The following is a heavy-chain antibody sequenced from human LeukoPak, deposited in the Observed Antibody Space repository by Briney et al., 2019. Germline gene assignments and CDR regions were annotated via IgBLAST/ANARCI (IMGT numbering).Heavy chain of an antibody. D-gene: IGHD2-8*01. CDR2: ISTDGSSA. V-gene: IGHV3-74*01. Sequence: GGSLRLSCAASGFTFSEYYMNWVRQAPGKGLEWVSRISTDGSSAIYADSVKGRFTISRDNAKNTLYLQMNSLRAEDTAVYYCARVNVCPRCHFDYWGQGTLVTVSS. CDR1: GFTFSEYY. CDR3: ARVNVCPRCHFDY. J-gene: IGHJ4*02.